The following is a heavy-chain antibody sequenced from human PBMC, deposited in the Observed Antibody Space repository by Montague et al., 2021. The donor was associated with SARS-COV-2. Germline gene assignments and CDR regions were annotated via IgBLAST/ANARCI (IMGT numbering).Heavy chain of an antibody. V-gene: IGHV4-59*01. CDR2: IHYRGST. J-gene: IGHJ5*02. CDR1: GGSINSSY. CDR3: AREDRWNWFDP. D-gene: IGHD5-24*01. Sequence: SETLSLTCTVSGGSINSSYWSWIRHPPRKGLEWIWYIHYRGSTNYNPSLETRVTISVDPSKNQFSLKLSSVTAADTAVYYCAREDRWNWFDPWGQGTLVIVSS.